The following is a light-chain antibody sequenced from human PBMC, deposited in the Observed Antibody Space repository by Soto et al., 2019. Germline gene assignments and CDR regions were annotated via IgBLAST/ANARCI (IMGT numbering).Light chain of an antibody. J-gene: IGLJ1*01. CDR3: SSYTSSGTLV. CDR1: SSDVGGYNY. CDR2: EVS. Sequence: QSALTQPASVSGSPGQSITISCTGTSSDVGGYNYVSWHQQHPDKVPKLMIFEVSNRPSGVSNRFVGSKSGNTASLTISGLQAEDECDYYCSSYTSSGTLVFGTGTKLTVL. V-gene: IGLV2-14*01.